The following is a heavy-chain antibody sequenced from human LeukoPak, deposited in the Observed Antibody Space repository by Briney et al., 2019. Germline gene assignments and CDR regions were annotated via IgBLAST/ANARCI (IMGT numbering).Heavy chain of an antibody. V-gene: IGHV3-53*01. D-gene: IGHD3-22*01. J-gene: IGHJ4*02. Sequence: GGSLRLSCAASGFTVSSNYMSWVRQAPGKGLEWVSVIYSGGSTYYADSVKGRFTISRDNSKNTLYLQMNSLRAEDTAVYYCASNRYYYGSSGPLDYWGQGTLVTVSS. CDR1: GFTVSSNY. CDR3: ASNRYYYGSSGPLDY. CDR2: IYSGGST.